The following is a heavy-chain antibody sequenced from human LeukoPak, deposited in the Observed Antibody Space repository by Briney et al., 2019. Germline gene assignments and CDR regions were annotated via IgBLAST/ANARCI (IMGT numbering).Heavy chain of an antibody. D-gene: IGHD4-23*01. CDR1: GFTFSSYE. Sequence: GGSLRLSCAASGFTFSSYEMNWVRQAPGKGLEWVSYISSSGSTIYYADSVKGRFTISRDNAKNSLYLQMNSLRAEDTAVYYCARDDTYGGNSGSFDYWGQGTLVTVSS. J-gene: IGHJ4*02. V-gene: IGHV3-48*03. CDR3: ARDDTYGGNSGSFDY. CDR2: ISSSGSTI.